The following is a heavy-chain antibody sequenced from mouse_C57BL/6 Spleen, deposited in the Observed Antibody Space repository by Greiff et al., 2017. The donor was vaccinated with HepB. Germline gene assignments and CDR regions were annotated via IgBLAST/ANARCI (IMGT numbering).Heavy chain of an antibody. Sequence: VQLQQPGAELVKPGASVKVSCKASGYTFTSYWMHWVKQRPGQGLEWIGMIHPSDSDTNYNQKFKGKATLTVDKSSSTAYMQLSSLTSEDSAVYYCAIRSMSKRAMDYWGQGTSVTVSS. D-gene: IGHD2-5*01. J-gene: IGHJ4*01. V-gene: IGHV1-74*01. CDR2: IHPSDSDT. CDR1: GYTFTSYW. CDR3: AIRSMSKRAMDY.